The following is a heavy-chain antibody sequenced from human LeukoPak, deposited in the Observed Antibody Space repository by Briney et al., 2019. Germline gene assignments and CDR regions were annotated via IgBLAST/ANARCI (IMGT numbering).Heavy chain of an antibody. CDR2: IIPIFGTA. D-gene: IGHD2-15*01. CDR1: GGTFSSYA. V-gene: IGHV1-69*05. J-gene: IGHJ6*02. Sequence: ASVKVSCKASGGTFSSYAISWVRQAPGQGLEWMGGIIPIFGTANYAQKFQGRVTITTDESTSTAYMELSSLRSEDTAVYYCAKGSGPFRLWDGMDVWGQGTTVTVSS. CDR3: AKGSGPFRLWDGMDV.